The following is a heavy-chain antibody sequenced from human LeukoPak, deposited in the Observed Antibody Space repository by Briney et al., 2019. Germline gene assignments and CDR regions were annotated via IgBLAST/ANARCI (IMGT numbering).Heavy chain of an antibody. CDR2: IYYSGST. CDR1: GGSICSYY. V-gene: IGHV4-59*12. J-gene: IGHJ6*03. CDR3: ARDAPLADMDV. Sequence: SETLSLTCTVSGGSICSYYWSWIRQPPGKGLEWIGYIYYSGSTNYNPSLKSRVTISVDTSKNQFSLKLSSVTAADTAVYYCARDAPLADMDVWGKGTTVTVSS.